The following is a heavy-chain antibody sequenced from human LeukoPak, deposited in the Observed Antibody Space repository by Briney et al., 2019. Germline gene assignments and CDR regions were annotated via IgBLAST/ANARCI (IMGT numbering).Heavy chain of an antibody. CDR3: ASNPLGYCSSTSCPPMYYFDY. CDR1: GYTFTSYG. D-gene: IGHD2-2*01. V-gene: IGHV1-18*01. J-gene: IGHJ4*02. CDR2: ISAYNGNT. Sequence: PGASVKVSCKASGYTFTSYGISWVRQAPGQGLEWMGWISAYNGNTNYAQKLQGRVTMTTDTSTSTAYMELRRLRSDDTAVYYCASNPLGYCSSTSCPPMYYFDYWGQGTLVTVSS.